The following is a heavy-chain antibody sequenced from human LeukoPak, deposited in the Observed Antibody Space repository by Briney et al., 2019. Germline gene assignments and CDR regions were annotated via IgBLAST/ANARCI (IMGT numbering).Heavy chain of an antibody. V-gene: IGHV3-48*01. J-gene: IGHJ4*02. D-gene: IGHD1-26*01. CDR1: AFTFSDYS. CDR3: ARDRIKSESYYLDY. CDR2: ISGRSSTI. Sequence: PGGSLRLSCAAPAFTFSDYSLNWIRQAPGKGLEWVSYISGRSSTIYYADSVKRRFTISRDTAQNSMYLQMNSLRAEDTAVYYCARDRIKSESYYLDYWGQGTLVTVSS.